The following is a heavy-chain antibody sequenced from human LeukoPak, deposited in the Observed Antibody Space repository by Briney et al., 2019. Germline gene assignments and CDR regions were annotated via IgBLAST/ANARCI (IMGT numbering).Heavy chain of an antibody. CDR1: GGSISSYY. Sequence: SETLSLTCTVSGGSISSYYWSWIRQPPGKGLEWIGYIYYSGSTNYNPSLKSRVTISVDTSKNQFSLKLSSVTAADTAVYYCARSKDDAFDIWGQGTMVTVSS. CDR2: IYYSGST. V-gene: IGHV4-59*01. CDR3: ARSKDDAFDI. J-gene: IGHJ3*02.